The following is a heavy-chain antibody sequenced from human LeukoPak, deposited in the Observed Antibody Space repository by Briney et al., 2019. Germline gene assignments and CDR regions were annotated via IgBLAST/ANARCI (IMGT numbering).Heavy chain of an antibody. J-gene: IGHJ5*02. V-gene: IGHV3-23*01. CDR3: ARDGRDGLGTFDP. CDR2: ISGSGGST. D-gene: IGHD3-10*01. Sequence: GGSLRLSCAASGFTFSSYGMSWVRQAPGKGLEWVSAISGSGGSTYYADSVKGRFTISRDNSKNTLYLQMNSLRAEDTAVYYCARDGRDGLGTFDPWGEGTLVTVSS. CDR1: GFTFSSYG.